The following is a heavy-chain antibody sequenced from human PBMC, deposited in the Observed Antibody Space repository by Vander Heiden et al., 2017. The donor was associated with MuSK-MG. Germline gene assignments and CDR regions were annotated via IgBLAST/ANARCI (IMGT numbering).Heavy chain of an antibody. Sequence: QVQLVESGGGVVQPGRSLRLSCAASGFTFSSYGMHWVRQAPGKGLEWVAVIWYDGSNKYYADSVKGRFTISRDNSKNTLYLQMNSLRAEDTAVYYCASRTDGDLDYFDYWGQGTLVTVSS. CDR2: IWYDGSNK. V-gene: IGHV3-33*01. CDR1: GFTFSSYG. J-gene: IGHJ4*02. CDR3: ASRTDGDLDYFDY. D-gene: IGHD4-17*01.